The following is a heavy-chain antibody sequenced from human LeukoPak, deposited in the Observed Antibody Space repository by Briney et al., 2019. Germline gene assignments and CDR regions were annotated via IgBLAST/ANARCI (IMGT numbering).Heavy chain of an antibody. CDR2: INHSGST. V-gene: IGHV4-34*01. CDR1: GGSFSGYY. D-gene: IGHD3-10*01. CDR3: ARVRGYGSGSYQHDY. J-gene: IGHJ4*02. Sequence: SETLSLTCAVYGGSFSGYYWSWIRQPPGKGLEWIGEINHSGSTNYNPSLKSRVTRSVDTSKNQFSLKLSSVTAADTAVYYCARVRGYGSGSYQHDYWGQGTLVTVSP.